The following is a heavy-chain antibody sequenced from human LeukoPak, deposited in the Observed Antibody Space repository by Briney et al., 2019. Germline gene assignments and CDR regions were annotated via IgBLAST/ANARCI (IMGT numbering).Heavy chain of an antibody. CDR2: ISNSGSTK. J-gene: IGHJ3*02. Sequence: PGGSLRLSCAASGFTFSDYYMSWIRQAPGKGLEWASYISNSGSTKYYADSVKGRFTISRDNAKNSLYLQMNSLRAEDTAVYYCASRKSYYDSSGFSSDAFDIWGQGTMVTVSS. D-gene: IGHD3-22*01. V-gene: IGHV3-11*04. CDR3: ASRKSYYDSSGFSSDAFDI. CDR1: GFTFSDYY.